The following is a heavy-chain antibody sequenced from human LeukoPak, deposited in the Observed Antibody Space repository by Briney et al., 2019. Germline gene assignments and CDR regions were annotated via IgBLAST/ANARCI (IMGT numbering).Heavy chain of an antibody. CDR2: ITGSGGST. Sequence: TGGSLTLSCAASGFTFSSYAMSWVRQAPGKGLEWVSAITGSGGSTYYADSVKGRFTISRDNSKNTLYVQMNSLRAEDTAVYYCATERNWVFDYWGQGTLVTVSS. V-gene: IGHV3-23*01. J-gene: IGHJ4*02. CDR3: ATERNWVFDY. CDR1: GFTFSSYA. D-gene: IGHD7-27*01.